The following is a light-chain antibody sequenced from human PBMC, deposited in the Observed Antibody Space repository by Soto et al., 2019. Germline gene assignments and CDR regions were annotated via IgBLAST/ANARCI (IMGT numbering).Light chain of an antibody. CDR3: QQYHIWPSWT. J-gene: IGKJ1*01. Sequence: DIQMTQSPSSLSASVGARVPITCRARQSISSYLNGYQQKPGKAPKLLIYAASSLQSGVPSRFSGSGSWTDVTLTISSLQPEDFATYYCQQYHIWPSWTFGQGTKVDIK. V-gene: IGKV1-39*01. CDR2: AAS. CDR1: QSISSY.